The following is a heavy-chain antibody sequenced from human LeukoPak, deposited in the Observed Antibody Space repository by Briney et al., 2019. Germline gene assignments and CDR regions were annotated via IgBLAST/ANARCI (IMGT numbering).Heavy chain of an antibody. CDR2: IRYDGSNK. V-gene: IGHV3-30*02. CDR3: ASGQGTSSWGDPTPDAFDI. D-gene: IGHD2-2*01. Sequence: GGSLRLSCAASGFTFSSYGMHLVRQAPGKGLEWVAFIRYDGSNKYYADSVKGRFTISRDNSKNTLYLQMNSLRAEDTAVYYCASGQGTSSWGDPTPDAFDIWGQGTMVTVSS. J-gene: IGHJ3*02. CDR1: GFTFSSYG.